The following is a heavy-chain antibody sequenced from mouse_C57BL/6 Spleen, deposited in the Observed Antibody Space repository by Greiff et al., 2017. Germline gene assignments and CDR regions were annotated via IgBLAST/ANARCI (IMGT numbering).Heavy chain of an antibody. Sequence: EVQLQQSGPELVKPGASVKISCKASGYTFTDYYMNWVKQSHGKSLEWIGDINPNNGGTSYNQKFKGKATLTVDKSSSTAYMELRSLTSEDSAVYYCARMGYPSWFAYWGQGTLVTVSA. D-gene: IGHD3-1*01. J-gene: IGHJ3*01. CDR2: INPNNGGT. CDR3: ARMGYPSWFAY. CDR1: GYTFTDYY. V-gene: IGHV1-26*01.